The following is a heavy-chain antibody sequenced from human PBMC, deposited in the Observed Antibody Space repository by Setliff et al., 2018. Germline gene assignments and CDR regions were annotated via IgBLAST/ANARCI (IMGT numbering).Heavy chain of an antibody. J-gene: IGHJ6*03. CDR1: GFTFTSSA. Sequence: SVKVSCKASGFTFTSSAMQWVRQARGQPLEWIGWIVVGSGNTNYAQKFQERVTITRDMSTSTAYMELSSLRSEDTAVYYCAADTSYDSSGSSYYYYMDVWGKGTTVTVSS. D-gene: IGHD3-22*01. CDR3: AADTSYDSSGSSYYYYMDV. V-gene: IGHV1-58*02. CDR2: IVVGSGNT.